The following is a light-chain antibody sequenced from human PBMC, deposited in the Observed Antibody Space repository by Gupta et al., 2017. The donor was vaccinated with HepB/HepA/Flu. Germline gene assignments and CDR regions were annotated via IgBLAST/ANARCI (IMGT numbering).Light chain of an antibody. Sequence: DIVMIQSAASLPLSLVARATINSTSSQSVFYYSKNKNYLPWYQQKPGQPPQLLIYWVSTRESGVPDRFSGRGSGTDFTLTISRLQAEDVAVYYCQQDYNTPFTFGQGTKVDIK. CDR3: QQDYNTPFT. CDR1: QSVFYYSKNKNY. J-gene: IGKJ3*01. CDR2: WVS. V-gene: IGKV4-1*01.